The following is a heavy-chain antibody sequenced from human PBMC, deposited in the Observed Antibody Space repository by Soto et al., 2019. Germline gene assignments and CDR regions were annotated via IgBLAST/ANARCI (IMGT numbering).Heavy chain of an antibody. D-gene: IGHD3-16*01. CDR1: GSSFTNND. CDR3: AGMETFGSLNWLDP. CDR2: MNPGSGDT. J-gene: IGHJ5*02. Sequence: ASVKVSCKASGSSFTNNDVSWVRQATGQGLEWMGWMNPGSGDTGYAQKFQGRVTMTRDISIATAYMELSSLRSDDTAIYYCAGMETFGSLNWLDPWGQGTLVTVSS. V-gene: IGHV1-8*01.